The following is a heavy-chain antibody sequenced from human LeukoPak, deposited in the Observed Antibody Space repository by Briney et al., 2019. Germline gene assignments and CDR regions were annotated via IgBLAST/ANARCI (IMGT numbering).Heavy chain of an antibody. Sequence: PGGSLRLSCAASGFTFSSYAMSWVRQAPGKGLEWVSAISGSGGSTYYADSVKGRSTISRDNAKNSLYLQMNSLRAEDTAVYYCARDRESSSSGTLDYWGQGTLVTVSS. CDR2: ISGSGGST. V-gene: IGHV3-23*01. CDR1: GFTFSSYA. D-gene: IGHD6-6*01. CDR3: ARDRESSSSGTLDY. J-gene: IGHJ4*02.